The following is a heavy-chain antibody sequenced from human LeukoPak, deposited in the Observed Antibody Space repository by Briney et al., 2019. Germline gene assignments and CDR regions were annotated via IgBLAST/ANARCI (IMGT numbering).Heavy chain of an antibody. Sequence: GGSLRLSCAASGFTFSSYSMNWVRQAPGKGLEWVSYISSGSSTIYYTDSVKGRFTISRDNAKNSLYLQMNRLRAEDTAVYYYARGARGFWSGYYDYWGQGTLVTVSS. CDR1: GFTFSSYS. J-gene: IGHJ4*02. D-gene: IGHD3-3*01. V-gene: IGHV3-48*01. CDR2: ISSGSSTI. CDR3: ARGARGFWSGYYDY.